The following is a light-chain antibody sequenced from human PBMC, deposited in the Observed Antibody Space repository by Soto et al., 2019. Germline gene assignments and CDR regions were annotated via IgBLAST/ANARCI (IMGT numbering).Light chain of an antibody. V-gene: IGKV3-20*01. CDR1: QSVSSSY. CDR3: QQYGSSLYT. Sequence: EIVLTQSPGTLYFSPGERDTLACRASQSVSSSYLAGYQQKPGQAPRLLIYGASSRATGIPDRCSGSGSGTDFTLTISRLEPEDFAVYYCQQYGSSLYTFGQGNKLEIK. CDR2: GAS. J-gene: IGKJ2*01.